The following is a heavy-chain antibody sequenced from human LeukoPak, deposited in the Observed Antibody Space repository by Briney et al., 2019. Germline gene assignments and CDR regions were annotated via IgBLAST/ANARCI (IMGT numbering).Heavy chain of an antibody. J-gene: IGHJ6*03. CDR3: AKDRETGNWGMYYYYMDV. D-gene: IGHD7-27*01. Sequence: GGSLRLSCAASGFTFSSYGMHWVRQAPGKGLEWVAFIRYDGSNKYYADSVKGRFTISRDNSKNTLYLQMNSLRAEDTAVYYCAKDRETGNWGMYYYYMDVWGKGTTVTVSS. V-gene: IGHV3-30*02. CDR2: IRYDGSNK. CDR1: GFTFSSYG.